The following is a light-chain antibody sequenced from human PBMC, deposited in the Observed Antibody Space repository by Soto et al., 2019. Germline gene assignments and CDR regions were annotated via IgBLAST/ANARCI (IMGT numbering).Light chain of an antibody. J-gene: IGKJ4*01. CDR3: QQANSFPLT. CDR2: GAS. CDR1: QSVSSY. V-gene: IGKV3-11*01. Sequence: EIVLTQSPATLSLSPGERATLSCRASQSVSSYLAWYQQKPGQAPRLLIYGASSRATGIPDRFSGSGSGTDFTLTISRLEPEDFATYYCQQANSFPLTFGGGTKVDIK.